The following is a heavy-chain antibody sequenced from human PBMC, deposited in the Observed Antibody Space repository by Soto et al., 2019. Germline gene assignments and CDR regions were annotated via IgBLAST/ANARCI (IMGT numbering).Heavy chain of an antibody. CDR1: GFTFSSYA. V-gene: IGHV3-23*01. CDR2: ISGSGGST. Sequence: GGSLRLSCAAAGFTFSSYAMSWVRQAPGKGLEWVSAISGSGGSTYYADSVKGRFTISRDNSKNTLYLQMNSLRAEDTAVYYCAKDLTMGYYFDYWGQGTLVTVSS. J-gene: IGHJ4*02. CDR3: AKDLTMGYYFDY. D-gene: IGHD3-10*01.